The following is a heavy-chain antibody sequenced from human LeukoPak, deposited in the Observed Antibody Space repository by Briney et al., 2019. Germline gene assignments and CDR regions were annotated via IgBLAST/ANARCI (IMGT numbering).Heavy chain of an antibody. D-gene: IGHD5-18*01. J-gene: IGHJ4*02. CDR3: ARDLSGVAGYTYGRGIDY. Sequence: GGSLRLSCAASGFTFSSYGMHWVRQAPGKGLEWVAVISYDGSNKYYADSVKGRFTISRDNSKNTLYLQMNSLRAEDTAVYYCARDLSGVAGYTYGRGIDYWGQGTLVTVSS. V-gene: IGHV3-30*03. CDR1: GFTFSSYG. CDR2: ISYDGSNK.